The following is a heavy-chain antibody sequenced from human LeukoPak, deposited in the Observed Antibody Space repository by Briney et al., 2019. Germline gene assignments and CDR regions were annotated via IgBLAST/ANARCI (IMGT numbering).Heavy chain of an antibody. CDR2: VHYSGST. D-gene: IGHD6-19*01. CDR3: ARRSTVAGRGRFDP. V-gene: IGHV4-39*01. J-gene: IGHJ5*02. Sequence: TSETLTLTCTVSGGSIRSSSYYWGWIRQPPGKGLEWLGSVHYSGSTYDNPSLESRVTISVDTSKNQFSLKLISVTAADTAVYYCARRSTVAGRGRFDPWGQGTLVTVSS. CDR1: GGSIRSSSYY.